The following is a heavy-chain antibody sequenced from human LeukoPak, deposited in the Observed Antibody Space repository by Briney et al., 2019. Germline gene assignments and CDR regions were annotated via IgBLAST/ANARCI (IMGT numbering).Heavy chain of an antibody. CDR3: AKGPPKYSSGWYPTSGFSFDY. V-gene: IGHV3-23*01. D-gene: IGHD6-19*01. J-gene: IGHJ4*02. Sequence: GGSLRLSCAASGFTFSSYAMSWVRQAPGKGLEWVSAISGGGGSTYYADSVKGRFTISRDNSKNTLYLQMNSLRAEDTAVYYCAKGPPKYSSGWYPTSGFSFDYWGQGTLVTVSS. CDR2: ISGGGGST. CDR1: GFTFSSYA.